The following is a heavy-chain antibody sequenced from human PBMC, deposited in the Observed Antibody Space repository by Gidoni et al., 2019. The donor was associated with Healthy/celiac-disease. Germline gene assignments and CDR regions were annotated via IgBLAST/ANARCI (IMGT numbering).Heavy chain of an antibody. Sequence: QVQLQESGPGLVKPSETLSLTCTVSGGSISSYSWSWIRPPAGKGLEWIGRIYTSGCTNYNPSLKRRVTMSVDTSKNQFSLKLSSVTAADTAVYYCARCIFAEWFDPWGQGTLVTVSS. CDR2: IYTSGCT. D-gene: IGHD3-3*01. CDR3: ARCIFAEWFDP. J-gene: IGHJ5*02. V-gene: IGHV4-4*07. CDR1: GGSISSYS.